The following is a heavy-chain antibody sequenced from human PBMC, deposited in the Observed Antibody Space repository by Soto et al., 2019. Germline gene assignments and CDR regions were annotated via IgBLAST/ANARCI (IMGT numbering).Heavy chain of an antibody. Sequence: PSETLSLTCSFSVGSISGSYWSWIRHSPGKGLEWLGYVYYTGSTNYSPSLRSRVSISVDTSKNEFSLRLSSVTAADTAVYFCARSVAVNGAHIEYWGQGTHVNVSS. D-gene: IGHD2-8*01. CDR2: VYYTGST. CDR3: ARSVAVNGAHIEY. CDR1: VGSISGSY. J-gene: IGHJ4*02. V-gene: IGHV4-59*01.